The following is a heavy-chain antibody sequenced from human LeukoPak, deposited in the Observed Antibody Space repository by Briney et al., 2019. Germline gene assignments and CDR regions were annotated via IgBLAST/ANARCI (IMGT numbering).Heavy chain of an antibody. CDR1: GYTITGYY. D-gene: IGHD5-12*01. V-gene: IGHV1-18*04. Sequence: ASVKVSCKASGYTITGYYMHWVRQAPGQGLEWMGWISGYNGNTNYAQKLQGRVTMTTDTSTSTAYMELRSLRSDDTAVYYCARDLREDIVATFGGNWFDPWGQGTLITVSS. CDR2: ISGYNGNT. J-gene: IGHJ5*02. CDR3: ARDLREDIVATFGGNWFDP.